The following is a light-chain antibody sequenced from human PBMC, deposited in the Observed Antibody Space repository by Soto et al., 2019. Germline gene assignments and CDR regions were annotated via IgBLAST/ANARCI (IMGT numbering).Light chain of an antibody. Sequence: EVVLTQSPGTLSLSAGERATLSSRASQSVASNHLAWYQQKPGQPPRLLIYGASTRAAGIPDRFSGSGSGTDFTLTISRLEPEDFGVFFCHHYGRSPIFTFGPGTTVDMK. V-gene: IGKV3-20*01. J-gene: IGKJ3*01. CDR1: QSVASNH. CDR3: HHYGRSPIFT. CDR2: GAS.